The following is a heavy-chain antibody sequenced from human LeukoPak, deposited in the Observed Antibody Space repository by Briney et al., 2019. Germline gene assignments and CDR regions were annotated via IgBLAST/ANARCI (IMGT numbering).Heavy chain of an antibody. D-gene: IGHD2-2*01. J-gene: IGHJ5*02. CDR1: GGTFSSYA. CDR3: ARDHCSSTSCPLNWFDP. CDR2: FIPIIGTP. Sequence: SVKVSCKASGGTFSSYAISWVRQAPGQGLEWMAGFIPIIGTPNYAQKFQGRVTITADESTSTAYMELSSLRSDDTAVYYCARDHCSSTSCPLNWFDPWGQGTLVTVSS. V-gene: IGHV1-69*13.